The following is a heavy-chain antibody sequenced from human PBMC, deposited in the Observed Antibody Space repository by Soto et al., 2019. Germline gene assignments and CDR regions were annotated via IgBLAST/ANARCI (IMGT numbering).Heavy chain of an antibody. Sequence: PGGSLSLSCAASGFTFSSYSMNWVRQAPGKGLEWVSSISSSSSYIYYADSVKGRFTISRDNAKNSLYLQMNSLRAEDTAVYYCARDPPNDYYDSSGYKYFQHWGQGTLVTVSS. CDR1: GFTFSSYS. J-gene: IGHJ1*01. V-gene: IGHV3-21*01. CDR2: ISSSSSYI. CDR3: ARDPPNDYYDSSGYKYFQH. D-gene: IGHD3-22*01.